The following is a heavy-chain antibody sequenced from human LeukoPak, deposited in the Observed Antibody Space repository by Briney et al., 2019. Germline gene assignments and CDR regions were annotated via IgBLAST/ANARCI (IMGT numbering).Heavy chain of an antibody. J-gene: IGHJ6*02. CDR3: ARVETPVSGMDV. CDR2: IIPILGVV. V-gene: IGHV1-69*04. Sequence: AAVTVSCKASGDTSNTYAFNWVRQAPGQGLEWMGRIIPILGVVNYAQRFHDRVTFTADKSTSTAYMEMSSLRSEDTAMYYCARVETPVSGMDVWGQGTTVTVSS. D-gene: IGHD1-1*01. CDR1: GDTSNTYA.